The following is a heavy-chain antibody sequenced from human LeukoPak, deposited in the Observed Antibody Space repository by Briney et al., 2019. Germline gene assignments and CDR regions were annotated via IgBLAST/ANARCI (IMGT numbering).Heavy chain of an antibody. J-gene: IGHJ4*02. V-gene: IGHV3-23*01. D-gene: IGHD3-3*01. CDR3: ATLEDFWSPFDY. CDR1: GFTFSSYA. Sequence: GGSLRLSCAASGFTFSSYAMSWVRQAPGKGLEWVSAISGSGGSTYYADSVKGRFTTSRDNSKNTLYLQMNSLRAEDTAVYYCATLEDFWSPFDYWGQGTLVTVSS. CDR2: ISGSGGST.